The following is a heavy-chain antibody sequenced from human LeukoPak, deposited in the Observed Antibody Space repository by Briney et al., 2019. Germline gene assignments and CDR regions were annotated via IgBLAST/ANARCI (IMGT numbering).Heavy chain of an antibody. Sequence: GGSLSLPCAASGFTVITNDMTWVRQAPGKGLEWVSVLYSDGNTKYADSVRGRFTISRDNSKNTLYLEMNSLSPDDTAVYYCARGVEPLAFNTLEYWGQGSLDTVSS. D-gene: IGHD1-14*01. CDR3: ARGVEPLAFNTLEY. CDR2: LYSDGNT. J-gene: IGHJ1*01. CDR1: GFTVITND. V-gene: IGHV3-53*01.